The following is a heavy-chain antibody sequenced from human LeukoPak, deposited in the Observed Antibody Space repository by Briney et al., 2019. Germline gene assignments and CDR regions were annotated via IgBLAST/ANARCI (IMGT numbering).Heavy chain of an antibody. D-gene: IGHD1-26*01. CDR2: ISTSSTYI. V-gene: IGHV3-21*01. CDR1: EFTLRSYS. J-gene: IGHJ4*02. CDR3: ARYASGSSIGLIDF. Sequence: PGGSLRLSCVASEFTLRSYSMHWVRQAPGKGLEWVSYISTSSTYIYYADSVMGRFTISRDNAKNSLYLHMSSLRAEDTAVYYCARYASGSSIGLIDFWGQGTLVTVSS.